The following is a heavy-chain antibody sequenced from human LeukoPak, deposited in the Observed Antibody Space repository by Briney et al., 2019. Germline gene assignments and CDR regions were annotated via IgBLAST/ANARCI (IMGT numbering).Heavy chain of an antibody. D-gene: IGHD1-7*01. V-gene: IGHV4-39*01. Sequence: PSEILSLTCTVSGGSISSSSYYWGWIRQPPGKGPEWIGSIYYSGSTYYNPSLKSRVTISVDTSKNQFSLKLSSVTAADTAVYYCARRRTGTTYYYYYGMDVWGQGTTVTVSS. J-gene: IGHJ6*02. CDR1: GGSISSSSYY. CDR2: IYYSGST. CDR3: ARRRTGTTYYYYYGMDV.